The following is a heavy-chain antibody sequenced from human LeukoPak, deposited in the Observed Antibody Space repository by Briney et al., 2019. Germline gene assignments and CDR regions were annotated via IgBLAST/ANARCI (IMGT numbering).Heavy chain of an antibody. Sequence: GGSLGLSCAASGFTFSSYAMSWVRQAPGKGLEWVSAISGSGGSTYYADSVKGRFTISRDNFKNTLYLQMNSLRAEDTAVYYCAKFLQQLVGDYWGQGTLVTVSS. CDR1: GFTFSSYA. CDR3: AKFLQQLVGDY. J-gene: IGHJ4*02. V-gene: IGHV3-23*01. D-gene: IGHD6-13*01. CDR2: ISGSGGST.